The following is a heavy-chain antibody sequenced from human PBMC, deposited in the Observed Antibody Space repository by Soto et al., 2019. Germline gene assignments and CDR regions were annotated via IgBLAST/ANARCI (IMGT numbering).Heavy chain of an antibody. Sequence: GGSVRLSCAVSGFTFSAYWMHWVRQVPGKGLTWVSRISDDGSTATYADSVKGRFIISRDNAKNTLYLEMNTLRADDSGLYYCARGPRVSSTGTGAHWGRGTLVTVSS. J-gene: IGHJ4*02. CDR2: ISDDGSTA. CDR1: GFTFSAYW. V-gene: IGHV3-74*01. CDR3: ARGPRVSSTGTGAH. D-gene: IGHD1-1*01.